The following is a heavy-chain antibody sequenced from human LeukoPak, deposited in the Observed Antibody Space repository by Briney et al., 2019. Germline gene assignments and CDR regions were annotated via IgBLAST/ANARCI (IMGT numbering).Heavy chain of an antibody. CDR2: IKQDGSEK. CDR1: GFTFRSYW. Sequence: GGSLRLSCAASGFTFRSYWMSWVRQAPGKGLEWVANIKQDGSEKYYVDSVKGRFTISRDNAKNSLYLQMNSLRAEDTGVYYCAREQPYYYDSSGTALMAEIKYYFDYWGQETLVTVSS. V-gene: IGHV3-7*01. CDR3: AREQPYYYDSSGTALMAEIKYYFDY. D-gene: IGHD3-22*01. J-gene: IGHJ4*02.